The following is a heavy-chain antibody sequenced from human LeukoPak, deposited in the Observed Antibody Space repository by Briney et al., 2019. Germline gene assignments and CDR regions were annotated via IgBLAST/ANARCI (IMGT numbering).Heavy chain of an antibody. CDR2: IFHSGGT. J-gene: IGHJ6*03. Sequence: SETLSLTCAVSGGSISSTNWWSWVRQPPGKGLEWIGEIFHSGGTNYNPSLKSRISLSVDKSQNQFSLKLNSLTAADTAVYYCAANGYYSIDVWGKGTTVTVSS. CDR3: AANGYYSIDV. D-gene: IGHD2-8*01. CDR1: GGSISSTNW. V-gene: IGHV4-4*02.